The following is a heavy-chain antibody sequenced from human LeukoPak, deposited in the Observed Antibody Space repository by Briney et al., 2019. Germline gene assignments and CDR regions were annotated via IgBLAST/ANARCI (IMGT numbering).Heavy chain of an antibody. CDR3: ARDANPRLLWFGELLGWFDP. CDR1: GGSISSYY. Sequence: PSETLSLTCTVSGGSISSYYWSWIRQPPGKGLEWIGYIYYSGSTYYNPSLKSRVTISVDTSKNQFSLKLSSVTAADTAVYYCARDANPRLLWFGELLGWFDPWGQGTLVTVSS. D-gene: IGHD3-10*01. CDR2: IYYSGST. J-gene: IGHJ5*02. V-gene: IGHV4-59*12.